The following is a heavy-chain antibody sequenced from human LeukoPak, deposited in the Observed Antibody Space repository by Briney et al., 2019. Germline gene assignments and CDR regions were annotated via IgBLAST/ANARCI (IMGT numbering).Heavy chain of an antibody. Sequence: QPGGSLRLSCAASGFTFSSYSMNWVRQAPGKGLEWVSYISSSSSTIYYADSVKGRFTISRDNSKSTLFLQMNSLRAEDTAVYYCANRGGGSGQYYFDSWGQGTLVTVSS. D-gene: IGHD3-10*01. CDR1: GFTFSSYS. CDR3: ANRGGGSGQYYFDS. CDR2: ISSSSSTI. J-gene: IGHJ4*02. V-gene: IGHV3-48*01.